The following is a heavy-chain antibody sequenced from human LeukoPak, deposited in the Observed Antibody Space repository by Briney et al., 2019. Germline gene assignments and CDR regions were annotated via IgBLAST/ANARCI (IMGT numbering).Heavy chain of an antibody. CDR3: ARTTEGGYTYGYSYYYYMDV. V-gene: IGHV4-59*11. CDR1: GDSFSSHY. D-gene: IGHD5-18*01. CDR2: IYYSGST. Sequence: LETLSLTCTVSGDSFSSHYWTWIRQPPGKGLEWIGYIYYSGSTNYNPSLKSRVTISVDTSKNQFSLKLSSVTAADTAVYYCARTTEGGYTYGYSYYYYMDVWGKGTTVTISS. J-gene: IGHJ6*03.